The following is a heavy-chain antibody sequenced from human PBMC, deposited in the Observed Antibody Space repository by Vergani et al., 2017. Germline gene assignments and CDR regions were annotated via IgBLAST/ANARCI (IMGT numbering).Heavy chain of an antibody. CDR1: GGSFSGYY. V-gene: IGHV4-34*01. Sequence: QVQLQQWGAGLLKPSETLSLTCAVYGGSFSGYYWSWIRQPPGKGLEWIVELNHSGSTNYNPSLQSRVTISVDTSNNQFSLKLSSVPAADTALYYCARGRGPRGASSLLRYYYMDVWGK. CDR2: LNHSGST. J-gene: IGHJ6*03. CDR3: ARGRGPRGASSLLRYYYMDV. D-gene: IGHD3-10*01.